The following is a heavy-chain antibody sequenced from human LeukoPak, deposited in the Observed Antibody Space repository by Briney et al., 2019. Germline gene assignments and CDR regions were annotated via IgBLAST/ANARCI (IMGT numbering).Heavy chain of an antibody. V-gene: IGHV3-21*01. J-gene: IGHJ2*01. CDR2: ISSSSSYI. CDR3: ARDSYYGSGSSNWYFDL. CDR1: GFTFSSYS. D-gene: IGHD3-10*01. Sequence: GGSLRLSCAASGFTFSSYSMNWVRQAPGKGLEWVSSISSSSSYIYYADSVKGRFTISRDNAKNSLYLQMNSLRAEDTAVYYCARDSYYGSGSSNWYFDLWGRGTLVTVSS.